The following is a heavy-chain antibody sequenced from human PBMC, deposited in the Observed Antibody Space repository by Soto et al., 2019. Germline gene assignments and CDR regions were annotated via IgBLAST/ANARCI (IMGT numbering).Heavy chain of an antibody. CDR1: GYTLNDYY. Sequence: QVQLVQSGAEVKKPGASVKVSCKASGYTLNDYYIHWVRQAPGQGLEWMGWINPNHGGTNYAQKFQDWVTMTSDSSISTVYMELSRLTSDATASYYCARGGDTFYRGAAGASYPLGVRGQGTTVSGSS. J-gene: IGHJ6*02. V-gene: IGHV1-2*04. D-gene: IGHD3-10*01. CDR2: INPNHGGT. CDR3: ARGGDTFYRGAAGASYPLGV.